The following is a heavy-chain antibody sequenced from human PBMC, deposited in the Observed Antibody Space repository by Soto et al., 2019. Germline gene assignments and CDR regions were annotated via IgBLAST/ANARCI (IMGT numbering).Heavy chain of an antibody. J-gene: IGHJ5*02. Sequence: QVQLVQSGAEVKKPGSSVKVSCKALGGTFSSYAISWVRQAPGQGLEWMGGIIPIFGTANYAQKFQGRVTITADETTSTAYMELSSLRSEDTAGYYCARAPILFGELYGGSLDPWGQGTLVTVSS. CDR1: GGTFSSYA. CDR2: IIPIFGTA. CDR3: ARAPILFGELYGGSLDP. V-gene: IGHV1-69*01. D-gene: IGHD3-10*01.